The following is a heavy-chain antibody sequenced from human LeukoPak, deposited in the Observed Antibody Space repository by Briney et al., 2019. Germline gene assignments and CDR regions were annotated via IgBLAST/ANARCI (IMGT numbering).Heavy chain of an antibody. CDR1: GLTVSSNS. CDR3: ARRAGAYSRPYDY. J-gene: IGHJ4*02. D-gene: IGHD4/OR15-4a*01. CDR2: IYSGGST. V-gene: IGHV3-53*01. Sequence: GGSLRLSCAASGLTVSSNSMSWVRQAPGKGLEWVSFIYSGGSTYYADSEKGRFTISRDNSKNTLYLQMNSLRADDTAVYYCARRAGAYSRPYDYWGQGTLVTVSS.